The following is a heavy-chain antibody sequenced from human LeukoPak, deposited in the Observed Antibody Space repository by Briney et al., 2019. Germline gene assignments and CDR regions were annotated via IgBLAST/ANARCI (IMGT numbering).Heavy chain of an antibody. CDR2: IIPIFGTA. D-gene: IGHD1-1*01. CDR3: ARDLLTKKGYFDL. J-gene: IGHJ2*01. Sequence: EASVKVSCKASGGTFSSYAISWVRQAPGQGLGWMGGIIPIFGTANYAQKFQGRVTITTDETTSTAYMELSSLRSEDTAVYYCARDLLTKKGYFDLWGRGTLVTVSS. CDR1: GGTFSSYA. V-gene: IGHV1-69*05.